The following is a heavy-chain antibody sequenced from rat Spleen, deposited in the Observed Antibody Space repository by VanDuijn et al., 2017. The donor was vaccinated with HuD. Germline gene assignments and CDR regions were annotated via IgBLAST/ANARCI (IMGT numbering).Heavy chain of an antibody. CDR1: GFTFSDYA. Sequence: EVQLVESGGGLVQPGRSLKLSCAASGFTFSDYAMAWVRQAPTKGLEWVASISNDGSSTYYGDSVKGRFTISRDNAQRTLYLQMDSLRSEDTATYYCARFFDSWGQGVMVTVSS. V-gene: IGHV5-29*01. CDR3: ARFFDS. CDR2: ISNDGSST. J-gene: IGHJ2*01.